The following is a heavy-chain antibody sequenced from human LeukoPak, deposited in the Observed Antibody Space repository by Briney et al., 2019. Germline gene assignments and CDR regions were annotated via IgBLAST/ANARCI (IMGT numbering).Heavy chain of an antibody. CDR2: ISSSGTTI. CDR1: GFTFRTSG. Sequence: GGSLRLSCAASGFTFRTSGMNWVRQAPGKGLGWVSYISSSGTTISYAQSVKGRFTITRDSAQNSLTLHMNTLRADDTAVYYCAKDGGTHFDHWGQGTLVTVSS. D-gene: IGHD1-26*01. CDR3: AKDGGTHFDH. J-gene: IGHJ4*02. V-gene: IGHV3-48*01.